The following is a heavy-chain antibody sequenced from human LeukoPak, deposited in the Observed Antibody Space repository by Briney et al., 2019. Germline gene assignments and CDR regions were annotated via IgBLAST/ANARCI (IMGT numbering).Heavy chain of an antibody. J-gene: IGHJ4*02. CDR3: ASSSSTSSFDY. Sequence: SETLSLTCTVSSGSISTSNYYWGWVRQPPGKALEWIGNIFYSGSTYYSPSLKSRVTISVDTSKNQLSLKLSSVTAADTAVYYCASSSSTSSFDYWGQGTLVTVSS. CDR2: IFYSGST. CDR1: SGSISTSNYY. D-gene: IGHD6-13*01. V-gene: IGHV4-39*07.